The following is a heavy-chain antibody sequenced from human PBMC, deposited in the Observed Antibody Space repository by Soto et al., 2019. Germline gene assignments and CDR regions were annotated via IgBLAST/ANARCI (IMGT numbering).Heavy chain of an antibody. CDR2: VSYDGDNE. J-gene: IGHJ4*02. CDR1: GFTFSNYA. Sequence: GGSLRLSCVASGFTFSNYAMHWVRQAPGKGLEWVAIVSYDGDNEYYADSVRGRFFISRDNSRNTLYLQTSSLRHEDTAVYYCAKDPTSYDSSAQFDSWGQGT. V-gene: IGHV3-30*18. D-gene: IGHD3-22*01. CDR3: AKDPTSYDSSAQFDS.